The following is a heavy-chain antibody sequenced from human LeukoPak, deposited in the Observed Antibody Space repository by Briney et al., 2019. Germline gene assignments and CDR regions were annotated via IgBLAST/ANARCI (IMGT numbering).Heavy chain of an antibody. CDR3: TALVPNYDYVWGSYRYNEK. CDR2: IKSKTDGATT. V-gene: IGHV3-15*01. Sequence: PGGSLRLSCAASGFTFSNAWMSWVRQAPGKGLGWVGRIKSKTDGATTDYAAPVKGRFAISRDGSRSTIYLQMNSLKTEDTAVYYCTALVPNYDYVWGSYRYNEKWGQGTLVTVSS. J-gene: IGHJ4*02. D-gene: IGHD3-16*02. CDR1: GFTFSNAW.